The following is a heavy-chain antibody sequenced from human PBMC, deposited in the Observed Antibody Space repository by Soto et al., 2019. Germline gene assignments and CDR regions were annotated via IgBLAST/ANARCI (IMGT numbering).Heavy chain of an antibody. V-gene: IGHV3-33*01. CDR3: ASSHGDSYFDY. D-gene: IGHD4-17*01. J-gene: IGHJ4*02. Sequence: GGSLRLSCAASGFTFSSYDMHWVRQAPGKGLEWVAVIWYDGSNKYYADSVKGRFTISRDNSKNTLYLQMNSLRAEDTAVYYCASSHGDSYFDYWGQGTLVTVSS. CDR1: GFTFSSYD. CDR2: IWYDGSNK.